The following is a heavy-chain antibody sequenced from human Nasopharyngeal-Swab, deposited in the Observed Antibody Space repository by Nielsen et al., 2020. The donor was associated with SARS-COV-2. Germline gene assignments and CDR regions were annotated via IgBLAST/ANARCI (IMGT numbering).Heavy chain of an antibody. J-gene: IGHJ6*02. CDR3: ARELGLSGIGYYYYGMDV. Sequence: GSVQVSCKASVCIFPSYGISWVRQAPGQGLEGMGWISAYNGNTNYAQKLQGRVIMTTDTPTSTTYMELRSLRSDDTAVYDCARELGLSGIGYYYYGMDVWGQGTTVTVSS. CDR2: ISAYNGNT. D-gene: IGHD3-16*02. CDR1: VCIFPSYG. V-gene: IGHV1-18*01.